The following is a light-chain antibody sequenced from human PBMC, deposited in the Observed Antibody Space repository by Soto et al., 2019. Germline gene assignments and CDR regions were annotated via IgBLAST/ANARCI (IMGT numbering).Light chain of an antibody. V-gene: IGKV1-5*03. Sequence: DIQMTQSPSTLSASVGDRVTITCRASQNLNNWLAWFQQKPGKAPTLLIYKASGLESGVPSRFSGSGSGTEFTLTISSLQPDDFSTYYCQQYNSYPWTFGQGTQVEIK. CDR2: KAS. CDR3: QQYNSYPWT. CDR1: QNLNNW. J-gene: IGKJ1*01.